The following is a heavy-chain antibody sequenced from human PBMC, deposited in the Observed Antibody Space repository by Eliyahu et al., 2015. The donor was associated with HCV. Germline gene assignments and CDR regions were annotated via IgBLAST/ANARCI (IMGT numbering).Heavy chain of an antibody. CDR3: AKDPFEYSSSSHFDY. CDR2: ITYDGSDK. J-gene: IGHJ4*02. V-gene: IGHV3-30*18. CDR1: GXXSFSTYG. Sequence: QVQLVESGGGVVQPGRSLRLSCAASGXXSFSTYGIHWVRQAPGKGLEWVAVITYDGSDKYYADFVKGRFTISRDNSKNTLYLQMNSLRAEDTAVYYCAKDPFEYSSSSHFDYWGQGTLVTVSS. D-gene: IGHD6-6*01.